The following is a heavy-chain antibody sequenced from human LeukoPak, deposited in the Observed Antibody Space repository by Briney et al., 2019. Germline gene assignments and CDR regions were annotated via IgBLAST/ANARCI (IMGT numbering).Heavy chain of an antibody. CDR3: ARDGSGYPLDY. Sequence: SQTLSLTCTVSGGSISSGSYYWSWIRQPPGKGLEWIGYIYYSGSTNYNPSLKSRVTISVDTSKNQFSLKLSSVTAADTAVYYCARDGSGYPLDYWGQGTLVTVSS. CDR1: GGSISSGSYY. CDR2: IYYSGST. V-gene: IGHV4-61*01. D-gene: IGHD3-22*01. J-gene: IGHJ4*02.